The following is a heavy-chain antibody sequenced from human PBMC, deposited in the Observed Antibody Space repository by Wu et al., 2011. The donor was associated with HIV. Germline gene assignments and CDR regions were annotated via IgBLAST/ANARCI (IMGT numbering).Heavy chain of an antibody. Sequence: QIQLVQSGPEVKKPGASVKVSCKASGYTFTGYYMYWVRQAPGQGLEWMGWINPNNGGTNYAQKFQGRVTMTRDTSISTAYMELSRLRSDDTAVYYCARPYCSGGNCLGFDYWGQGTLVTVSS. CDR3: ARPYCSGGNCLGFDY. J-gene: IGHJ4*02. CDR2: INPNNGGT. V-gene: IGHV1-2*02. D-gene: IGHD2-15*01. CDR1: GYTFTGYY.